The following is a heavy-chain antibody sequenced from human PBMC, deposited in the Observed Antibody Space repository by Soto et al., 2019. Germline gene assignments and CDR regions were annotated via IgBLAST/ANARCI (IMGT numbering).Heavy chain of an antibody. CDR1: GLTISGKKY. CDR3: ATWHEREHAYDV. D-gene: IGHD1-1*01. J-gene: IGHJ3*01. Sequence: SLRLSCAAFGLTISGKKYVAWVRQAPGKGLEWVSGLYDVDGSFYADSVRGRFTTSSDSSKTTVYLQMNDLRPDDTAVYYCATWHEREHAYDVWVQGTTVTVS. V-gene: IGHV3-53*01. CDR2: LYDVDGS.